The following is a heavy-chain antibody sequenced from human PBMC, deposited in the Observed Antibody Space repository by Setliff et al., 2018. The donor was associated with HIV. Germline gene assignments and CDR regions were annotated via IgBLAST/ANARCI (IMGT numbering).Heavy chain of an antibody. CDR3: ARDPAVASREVAFDI. D-gene: IGHD2-21*01. CDR1: GGSISSSNW. V-gene: IGHV4-4*02. J-gene: IGHJ3*02. CDR2: IYHSGST. Sequence: PSETLSLTCAVSGGSISSSNWWSWVRQPPGKGLEWIASIYHSGSTYYNPSLKSRVTISVDTSKNQFSLKLSSVTAADTAVYYCARDPAVASREVAFDIWGQGTMVTVSS.